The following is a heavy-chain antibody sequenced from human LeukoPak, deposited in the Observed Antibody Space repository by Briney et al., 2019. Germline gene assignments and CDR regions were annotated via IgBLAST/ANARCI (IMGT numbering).Heavy chain of an antibody. D-gene: IGHD3-3*01. V-gene: IGHV4-34*01. CDR1: GGSFSGYY. CDR2: INHSGST. Sequence: ASETLSLTCAVYGGSFSGYYWSWIRQPPGKGLEWIGEINHSGSTNYNPSLKSRVTISVDTSKNQFSLKLSSVTAADTAVYYCARGLGDFWSGYYYDYWGRGTLVTVSS. CDR3: ARGLGDFWSGYYYDY. J-gene: IGHJ4*02.